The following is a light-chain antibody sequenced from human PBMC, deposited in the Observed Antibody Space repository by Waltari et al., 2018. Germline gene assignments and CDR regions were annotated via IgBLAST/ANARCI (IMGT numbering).Light chain of an antibody. CDR1: SGSVSTSQY. CDR2: STN. J-gene: IGLJ3*02. V-gene: IGLV8-61*01. Sequence: QTVVTQEPSFSVSPGGTVTLTCGLSSGSVSTSQYPSWYQQTPGQAPRTVIFSTNTRSSGVPERFSGYILGNKAALTITGAQADDESDYYCVLYMGRGFRVFGGGTKLTVL. CDR3: VLYMGRGFRV.